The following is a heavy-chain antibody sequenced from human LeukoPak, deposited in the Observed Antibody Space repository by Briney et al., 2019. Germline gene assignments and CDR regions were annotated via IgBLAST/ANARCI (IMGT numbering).Heavy chain of an antibody. CDR3: AKKRPGDGDIFDH. D-gene: IGHD2-21*02. CDR1: GFTFSSYG. Sequence: GGSLRLSCAASGFTFSSYGMHWILQAPGRGLEWVAYIQYSGGIRKYADSVKGRFTISRDNSKNTLLLQMNTLKTEDTAVYYCAKKRPGDGDIFDHWGQGTLLTVSS. J-gene: IGHJ4*02. CDR2: IQYSGGIR. V-gene: IGHV3-30*02.